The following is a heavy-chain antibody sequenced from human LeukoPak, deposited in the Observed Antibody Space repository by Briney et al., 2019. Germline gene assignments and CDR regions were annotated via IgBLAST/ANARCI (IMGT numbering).Heavy chain of an antibody. CDR2: IYHSGST. CDR1: GYSISSNYY. J-gene: IGHJ4*01. D-gene: IGHD6-6*01. Sequence: PSETLSLTCSVSGYSISSNYYRVWIRQPPGKGLEWVGSIYHSGSTYYNPSLKSRVTISVDTSKNQFSLKLSSVTAADTAVYYCARGIAARLNYWGQGTLVTVSS. CDR3: ARGIAARLNY. V-gene: IGHV4-38-2*02.